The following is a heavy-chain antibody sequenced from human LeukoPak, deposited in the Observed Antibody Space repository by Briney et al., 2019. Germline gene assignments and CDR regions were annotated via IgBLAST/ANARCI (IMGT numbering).Heavy chain of an antibody. CDR3: ASHGSGSYYNLYYFDY. V-gene: IGHV1-69*06. CDR2: IIPIFGTA. CDR1: GGTFSSYA. D-gene: IGHD3-10*01. Sequence: SVKVSCKASGGTFSSYAISWVRQAPGQGLEWMGGIIPIFGTANYAQKFQGRVTITADKSTSTAYMELSSLRSEDTAVYYCASHGSGSYYNLYYFDYWGQGTLVTVSS. J-gene: IGHJ4*02.